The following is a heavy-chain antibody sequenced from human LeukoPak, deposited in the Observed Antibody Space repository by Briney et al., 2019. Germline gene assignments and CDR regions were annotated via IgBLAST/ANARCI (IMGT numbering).Heavy chain of an antibody. Sequence: GGSLRLSCEASGFTFSTSWMSWVRQVPGKGLEWVANIKKDGSETYYVDSVKGRFTISRDNAKNSLYLQMNSLRAEDTAMYYCARGRYSGTTYYFDYWGQGTLVTVSS. CDR1: GFTFSTSW. CDR2: IKKDGSET. V-gene: IGHV3-7*03. J-gene: IGHJ4*02. CDR3: ARGRYSGTTYYFDY. D-gene: IGHD5-12*01.